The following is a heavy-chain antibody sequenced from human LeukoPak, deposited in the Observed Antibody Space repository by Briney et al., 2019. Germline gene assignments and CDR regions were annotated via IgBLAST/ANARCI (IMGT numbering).Heavy chain of an antibody. Sequence: ASVKVSCKASGYTFTSYDINWVRQAPGQGLEWMGWVNPNSGNTGYAQKFQGRVTMTRNTSISTAYMELSSLRSEDTAVYCCARFSSEWSPDYWGQGTLVTVSS. D-gene: IGHD3-3*01. CDR2: VNPNSGNT. V-gene: IGHV1-8*01. CDR1: GYTFTSYD. CDR3: ARFSSEWSPDY. J-gene: IGHJ4*02.